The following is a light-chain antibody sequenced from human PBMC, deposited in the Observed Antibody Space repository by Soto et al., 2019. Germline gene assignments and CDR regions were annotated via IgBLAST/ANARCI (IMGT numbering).Light chain of an antibody. CDR1: QSVSSN. CDR2: GAS. Sequence: EIVMTQSPATLSVSPGERATLSCRASQSVSSNLAWYQQKPGQAPGLLIYGASTRATGIPARFSGSGSGTEFTLTISSLQSEDFAVYYCHQYNNWRQTFGQGTKVEIK. J-gene: IGKJ1*01. CDR3: HQYNNWRQT. V-gene: IGKV3-15*01.